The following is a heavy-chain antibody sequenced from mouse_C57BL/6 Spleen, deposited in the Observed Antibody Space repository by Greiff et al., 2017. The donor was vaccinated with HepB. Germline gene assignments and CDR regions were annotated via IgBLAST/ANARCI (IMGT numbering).Heavy chain of an antibody. CDR1: GYTFTSYG. CDR3: ARSERNDAMDY. CDR2: IYPRSGNT. Sequence: QVHVKQSGAELARPGASVKLSCKASGYTFTSYGISWVKQRTGQGLEWIGEIYPRSGNTYYNEKFKGKATLTADKSSSTAYMELRSLTSEDSAVYFCARSERNDAMDYWGQGTSVTVSS. V-gene: IGHV1-81*01. J-gene: IGHJ4*01.